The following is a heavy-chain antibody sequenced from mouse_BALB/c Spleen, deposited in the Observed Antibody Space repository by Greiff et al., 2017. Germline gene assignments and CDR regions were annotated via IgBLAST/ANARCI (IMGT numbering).Heavy chain of an antibody. Sequence: VQLQQSGAELMKPGASVKISCKATGYTFSSYWIEWVKQRPGHGLEWIGEILPGSGSTNYNEKFKGKATFTADTSSNTAYMQLSSLTSEDDAVYYCARWGNSAWFAYWGQGTLVTVAA. CDR1: GYTFSSYW. J-gene: IGHJ3*01. CDR2: ILPGSGST. V-gene: IGHV1-9*01. D-gene: IGHD2-1*01. CDR3: ARWGNSAWFAY.